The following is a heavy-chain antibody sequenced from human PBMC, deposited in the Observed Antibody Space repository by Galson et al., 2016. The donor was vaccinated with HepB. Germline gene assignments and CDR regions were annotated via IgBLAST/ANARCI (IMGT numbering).Heavy chain of an antibody. V-gene: IGHV3-7*01. CDR2: ITQDGSAK. CDR3: AREKENSHYYGSRSYYISGYYFDY. J-gene: IGHJ4*02. Sequence: SLRLSCAASGFSFSSYWMTWVRQAPGKGLEWVANITQDGSAKSYVDSVKGRFAISRDNAKNTLYLQMNSLRAEDPAVYYCAREKENSHYYGSRSYYISGYYFDYWGQGTLVTVSS. CDR1: GFSFSSYW. D-gene: IGHD3-10*01.